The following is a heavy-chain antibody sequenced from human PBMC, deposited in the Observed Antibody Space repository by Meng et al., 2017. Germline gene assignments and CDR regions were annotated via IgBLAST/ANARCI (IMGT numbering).Heavy chain of an antibody. V-gene: IGHV1-46*01. D-gene: IGHD3-22*01. CDR3: ARDLPYDSSSYLGINWFDP. CDR1: GYTFTSYY. Sequence: ASVKVSCKAFGYTFTSYYMHWVRQAPGQGLEWMGIINPSGGSTSYAQKFQGRVTMTRDTSTSTVYMELSSLRSEDTAVYYCARDLPYDSSSYLGINWFDPWGQGTLVTVSS. CDR2: INPSGGST. J-gene: IGHJ5*02.